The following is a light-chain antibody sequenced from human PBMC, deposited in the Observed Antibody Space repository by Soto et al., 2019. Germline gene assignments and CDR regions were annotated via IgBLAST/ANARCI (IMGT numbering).Light chain of an antibody. CDR2: EVS. V-gene: IGLV2-8*01. J-gene: IGLJ2*01. Sequence: QSVLTQPPSASGSPGQSVTISCIGTSSDVGGYNYVSWYQQHPGKAPKLMIYEVSKRPSGVPDRFSGSKSGNTASLTVSGLQAEDEADYYCSSYAANHNLGVFGGGTKLTVL. CDR1: SSDVGGYNY. CDR3: SSYAANHNLGV.